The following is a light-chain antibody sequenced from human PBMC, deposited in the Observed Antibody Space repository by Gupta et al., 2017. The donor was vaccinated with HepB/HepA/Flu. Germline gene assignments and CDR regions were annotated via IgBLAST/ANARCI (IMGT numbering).Light chain of an antibody. CDR1: QSVSRQ. V-gene: IGKV3-15*01. J-gene: IGKJ4*01. CDR3: QNYKNWLS. CDR2: GAW. Sequence: EIVMTQSPATLSLSPGERATLSCRASQSVSRQLAWYQQKPGQAPRLLMYGAWTRAAGIPARCSGSGSGIEFTITISRLQSEDFDVYYCQNYKNWLSFGGGTQVEIK.